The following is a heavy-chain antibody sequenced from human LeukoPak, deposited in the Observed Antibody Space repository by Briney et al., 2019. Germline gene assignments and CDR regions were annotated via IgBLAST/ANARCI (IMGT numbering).Heavy chain of an antibody. CDR3: VKKGQADDDGKPD. CDR2: ISRGVGST. J-gene: IGHJ4*02. V-gene: IGHV3-23*01. Sequence: GGSLRLSCAASGFNFRSYDLSWVRQTPGKGLECVSTISRGVGSTSYADSVKGRFTISRDNSKNTLYLQMNNLRADDTAVYYCVKKGQADDDGKPDWGQGTLVTVSS. CDR1: GFNFRSYD. D-gene: IGHD1-1*01.